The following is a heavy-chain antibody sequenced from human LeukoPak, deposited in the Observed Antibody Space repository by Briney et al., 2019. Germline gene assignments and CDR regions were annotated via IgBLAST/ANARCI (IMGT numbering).Heavy chain of an antibody. D-gene: IGHD5-18*01. CDR2: ISGNGGRT. V-gene: IGHV3-23*01. CDR3: AKVRDLDTVLGRFDN. CDR1: GFTFSSYA. J-gene: IGHJ5*02. Sequence: GGSLRLSCAASGFTFSSYAMSWVRQAPGKGLELVSVISGNGGRTYYADSVKGRFTISRDNSKNTLYLQMNSLRGEDTAVYYCAKVRDLDTVLGRFDNWGQGTLVTVSS.